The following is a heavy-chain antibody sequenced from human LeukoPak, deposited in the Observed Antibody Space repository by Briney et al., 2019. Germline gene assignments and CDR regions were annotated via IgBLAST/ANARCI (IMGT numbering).Heavy chain of an antibody. D-gene: IGHD5-24*01. CDR2: IIGNGFST. J-gene: IGHJ4*01. V-gene: IGHV3-23*01. Sequence: PGGSLRLSCTASGFTFSTYAMTWVRQAPGKGLEWVATIIGNGFSTYYADSVNGRFIISRDNSQNTLFLQMNSLRAEDTAIYYCAKGRRDGYNYPLFDHWGHGALVTVSS. CDR3: AKGRRDGYNYPLFDH. CDR1: GFTFSTYA.